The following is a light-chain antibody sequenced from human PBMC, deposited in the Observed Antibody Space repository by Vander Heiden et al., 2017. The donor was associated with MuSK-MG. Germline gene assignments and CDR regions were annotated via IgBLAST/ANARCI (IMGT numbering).Light chain of an antibody. V-gene: IGKV1-39*01. CDR1: QSISSY. CDR2: AAS. J-gene: IGKJ3*01. Sequence: DIQMTQSPSSLSASVGDRVTITCRASQSISSYLNWYQQKPGKAPKLLIYAASSLQSGVPSRFSGSGSGTDFTLTISSLQPEDFATYYCQQSYSTPPFTLGTGTKVDIK. CDR3: QQSYSTPPFT.